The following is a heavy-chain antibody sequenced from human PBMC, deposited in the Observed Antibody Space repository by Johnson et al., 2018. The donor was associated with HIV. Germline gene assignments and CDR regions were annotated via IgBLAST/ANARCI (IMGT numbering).Heavy chain of an antibody. J-gene: IGHJ3*02. D-gene: IGHD3-3*01. CDR2: ISSDGSNI. CDR1: GFIFSSYG. CDR3: ALLRFLEWLLPGEAFDI. V-gene: IGHV3-30*03. Sequence: QVQLVESGGGVVQPGRSLRLSCTTSGFIFSSYGMHWVRQSPGKGLEWVAFISSDGSNIYYADSVRGRFTISSDNSNNPLYLQMNSLRPEDTAVYNCALLRFLEWLLPGEAFDIWGQGTMVTVSS.